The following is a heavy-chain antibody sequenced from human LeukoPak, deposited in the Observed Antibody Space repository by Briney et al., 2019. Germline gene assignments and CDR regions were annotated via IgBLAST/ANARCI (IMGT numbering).Heavy chain of an antibody. D-gene: IGHD3-22*01. CDR3: ARPQSSSGYYWPFDD. Sequence: GGSLRLSCAASGFTFDDYAMHWVRQAPGKGLEWVSAISPSSGTFYADSVKGRFTISRDNSKNTLYLQMNSLRAEDTAVYYCARPQSSSGYYWPFDDWGQGTLVTVSS. V-gene: IGHV3-23*01. CDR1: GFTFDDYA. J-gene: IGHJ4*02. CDR2: ISPSSGT.